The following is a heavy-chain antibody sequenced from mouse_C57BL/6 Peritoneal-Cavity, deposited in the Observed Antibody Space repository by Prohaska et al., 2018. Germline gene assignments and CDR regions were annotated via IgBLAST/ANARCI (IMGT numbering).Heavy chain of an antibody. CDR1: GFTFSGFW. V-gene: IGHV11-2*01. CDR2: INSDGSAI. J-gene: IGHJ1*03. Sequence: EVQLLETAGGLVQPGGSRGLSCEGSGFTFSGFWMSWIRQTPGMTLEWIGDINSDGSAINYAPSIKDRFTIFRDNDKSTLYLQMSNVRSEDTATYFCMRYRNYWYFDVWGTGTTVTVSS. CDR3: MRYRNYWYFDV.